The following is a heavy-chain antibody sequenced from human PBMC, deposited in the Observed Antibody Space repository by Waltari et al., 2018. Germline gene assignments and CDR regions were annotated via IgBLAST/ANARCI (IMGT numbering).Heavy chain of an antibody. CDR2: INYSGST. D-gene: IGHD1-7*01. Sequence: QVQLQESGPGLVKPSETLSLTCTVSGGSIRSYYWSWIRQPPGKGLEWIGYINYSGSTNYNPSLKSRVTISVDTSKNQFSLKLSSVTAADTAVYYCARDHGPGTRHDGFDIWGQGTMDTVSS. V-gene: IGHV4-59*01. CDR1: GGSIRSYY. J-gene: IGHJ3*02. CDR3: ARDHGPGTRHDGFDI.